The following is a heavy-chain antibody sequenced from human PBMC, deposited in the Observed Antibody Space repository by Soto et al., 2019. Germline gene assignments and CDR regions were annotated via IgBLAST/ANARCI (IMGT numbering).Heavy chain of an antibody. Sequence: GGSLRLSCAASGFIFSDAWMSWVRQAPGKGLEWVGRIRANNAGGTTEYTAPVKGRFTVSRDESKKTVYLQMNSLKPEDTAVYYCTADDAMELWSQADHWGQGTLVTVSS. J-gene: IGHJ4*02. V-gene: IGHV3-15*01. D-gene: IGHD1-7*01. CDR2: IRANNAGGTT. CDR3: TADDAMELWSQADH. CDR1: GFIFSDAW.